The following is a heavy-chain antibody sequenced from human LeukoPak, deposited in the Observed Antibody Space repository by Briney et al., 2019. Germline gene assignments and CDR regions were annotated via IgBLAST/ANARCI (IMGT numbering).Heavy chain of an antibody. CDR3: ARDVPFCSGGSCYSDYFDY. CDR1: GFTFSSYA. J-gene: IGHJ4*02. V-gene: IGHV3-30*04. Sequence: GGSLRLSCAASGFTFSSYAMHWVRQAPGKGLEWVAVISYDGSNKYYADSVKGRFTISRDNSKNTLYLQMNSLRAEDTAVYYCARDVPFCSGGSCYSDYFDYWGQGTLVTVSS. CDR2: ISYDGSNK. D-gene: IGHD2-15*01.